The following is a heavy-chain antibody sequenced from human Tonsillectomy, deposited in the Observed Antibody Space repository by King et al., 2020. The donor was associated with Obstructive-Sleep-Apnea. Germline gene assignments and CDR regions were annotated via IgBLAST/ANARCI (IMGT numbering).Heavy chain of an antibody. Sequence: HVQLQESGPGLVKPSETLSLTCTVSGDSISGYYWSWIRQPAGKGLEYLGQIYATGSTNYNPSLKSRVTMSVDRSKNQFSLRLSSVTAADTGLYFCARAVGSSSVGAGTHFGYWGQGTLVTVSS. CDR1: GDSISGYY. CDR3: ARAVGSSSVGAGTHFGY. J-gene: IGHJ4*02. V-gene: IGHV4-4*07. D-gene: IGHD6-13*01. CDR2: IYATGST.